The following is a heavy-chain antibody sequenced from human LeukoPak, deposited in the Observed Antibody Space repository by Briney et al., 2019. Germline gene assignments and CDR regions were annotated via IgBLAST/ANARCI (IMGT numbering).Heavy chain of an antibody. CDR2: ISYDGNNK. D-gene: IGHD3-3*01. Sequence: GRSLRLSCTASGFTFSSSAMHWVRQAPGMGLEWVAVISYDGNNKYYADSVKGRFTISRDNSKNTLYLQMNSLRAEDTAVYYCARDRFEFWSGYYDYWGQGTLVTVSS. CDR1: GFTFSSSA. V-gene: IGHV3-30-3*01. J-gene: IGHJ4*02. CDR3: ARDRFEFWSGYYDY.